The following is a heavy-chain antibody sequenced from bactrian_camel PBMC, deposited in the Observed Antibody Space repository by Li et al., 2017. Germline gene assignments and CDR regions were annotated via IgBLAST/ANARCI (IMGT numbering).Heavy chain of an antibody. Sequence: HVQLVESGGGSVQAGGSLRLSCTVSGSGFDRSDMGWYRQLPGNECELVSTIRDDNITWYADSVKGRSFISRDNVKDTMNLQLHSLRTGDTAMYYCVKDFNGGASWFSLGIFAGWGQGTQVTVS. CDR3: VKDFNGGASWFSLGIFAG. CDR1: GSGFDRSD. J-gene: IGHJ4*01. D-gene: IGHD1*01. V-gene: IGHV3S55*01. CDR2: IRDDNIT.